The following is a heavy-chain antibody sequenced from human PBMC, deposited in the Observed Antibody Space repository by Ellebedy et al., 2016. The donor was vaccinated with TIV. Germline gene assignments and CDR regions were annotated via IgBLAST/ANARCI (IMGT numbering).Heavy chain of an antibody. CDR1: GYTFTSFG. D-gene: IGHD3-22*01. CDR3: ARVGPFYDDTSGYVNY. V-gene: IGHV1-18*04. J-gene: IGHJ4*02. Sequence: ASVKVSCKASGYTFTSFGVTWVRQAPGQGLEWMGWISAYNGNTNYVQKLQGRVTLTTDTSLNTAYMELRSLRSDDTAVYYCARVGPFYDDTSGYVNYWGQGTLVTVSS. CDR2: ISAYNGNT.